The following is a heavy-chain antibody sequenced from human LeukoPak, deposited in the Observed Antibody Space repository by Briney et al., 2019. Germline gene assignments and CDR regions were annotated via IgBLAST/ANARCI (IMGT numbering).Heavy chain of an antibody. CDR2: ISGSGGST. CDR1: GFTFSSYA. CDR3: AKDYSSGWYIDY. Sequence: PGGSLRLSCAASGFTFSSYAMSWVRQAPGKGLEWVSGISGSGGSTYYADSVRGRFTISRDKSKKTVYLQMNSLRAEDTAVYSCAKDYSSGWYIDYWGQGTLVTVSS. J-gene: IGHJ4*02. V-gene: IGHV3-23*01. D-gene: IGHD6-19*01.